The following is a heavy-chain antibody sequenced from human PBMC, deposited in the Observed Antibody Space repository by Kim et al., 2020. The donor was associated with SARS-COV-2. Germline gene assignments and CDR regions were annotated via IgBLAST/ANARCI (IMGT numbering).Heavy chain of an antibody. Sequence: SETLSLTCAVYGGSFSGYYWSWIRQPPGKGLEWIGEINHSGSTNYNPSLKSRVTISVDTSKNQFSLKLSSVTAADTAVYYCARETRYYGSGKLGGMDVWGQGTTVTVTS. CDR2: INHSGST. V-gene: IGHV4-34*01. J-gene: IGHJ6*02. CDR1: GGSFSGYY. D-gene: IGHD3-10*01. CDR3: ARETRYYGSGKLGGMDV.